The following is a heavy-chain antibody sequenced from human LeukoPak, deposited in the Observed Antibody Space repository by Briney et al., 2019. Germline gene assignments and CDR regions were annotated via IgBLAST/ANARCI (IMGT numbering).Heavy chain of an antibody. Sequence: ASVKVSCKASGYTFTDYYMHWVRQAPGQGLEWMGWINPNSGGTNYAQTFQGRVTMTTDTSMSTGYMELRSLRSDDTAVYYCARAVLGYCSSTSCYYYYGMDVWGQGTTVTVSS. CDR1: GYTFTDYY. CDR2: INPNSGGT. J-gene: IGHJ6*02. CDR3: ARAVLGYCSSTSCYYYYGMDV. D-gene: IGHD2-2*01. V-gene: IGHV1-2*02.